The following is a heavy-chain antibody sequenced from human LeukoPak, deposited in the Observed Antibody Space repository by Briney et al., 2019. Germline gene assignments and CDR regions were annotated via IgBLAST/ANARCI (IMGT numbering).Heavy chain of an antibody. Sequence: SETLSLTCTVSGGSISSSSYYWGWIRQPPGKGLEWIGSIYYSGSTYYNPSLKSRVTISVDTSKNQFSLKLSSVTAADTAVYYCARYVIAAAGSYYSDYWGQGTLVTVSS. J-gene: IGHJ4*02. CDR3: ARYVIAAAGSYYSDY. CDR2: IYYSGST. D-gene: IGHD6-13*01. CDR1: GGSISSSSYY. V-gene: IGHV4-39*01.